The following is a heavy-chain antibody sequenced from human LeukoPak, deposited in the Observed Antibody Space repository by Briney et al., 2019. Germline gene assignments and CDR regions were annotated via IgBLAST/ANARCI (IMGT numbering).Heavy chain of an antibody. V-gene: IGHV1-18*01. D-gene: IGHD3-22*01. CDR3: ARFYYDSSGYYGIDY. CDR2: ISAYNGNT. J-gene: IGHJ4*02. CDR1: GYTFTSYG. Sequence: GASVKASGKASGYTFTSYGISWVRQAPGQGLEWMGWISAYNGNTNYAQKLQGRVTMTTDTSTSTAYMELSRLRSDDTAVYYCARFYYDSSGYYGIDYWGQGTLVTVSS.